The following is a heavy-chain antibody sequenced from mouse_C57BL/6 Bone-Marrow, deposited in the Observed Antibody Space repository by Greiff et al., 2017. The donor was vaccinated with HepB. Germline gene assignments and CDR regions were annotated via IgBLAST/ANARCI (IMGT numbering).Heavy chain of an antibody. CDR1: GFTFSDYG. Sequence: EVKLMESGGGLVQPGGSLKLSCAASGFTFSDYGMAWVRQAPRKGPEWVAFISNLAYSIYYADTVTGRFTISRENAKNTLYLEMSSLRSEDTAMYYCARLIYYDYDEGYFDVWGTGTTVTVSS. J-gene: IGHJ1*03. CDR2: ISNLAYSI. V-gene: IGHV5-15*01. D-gene: IGHD2-4*01. CDR3: ARLIYYDYDEGYFDV.